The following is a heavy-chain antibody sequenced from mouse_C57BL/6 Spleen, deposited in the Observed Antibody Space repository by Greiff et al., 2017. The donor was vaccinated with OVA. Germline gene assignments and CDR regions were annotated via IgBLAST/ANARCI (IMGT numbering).Heavy chain of an antibody. Sequence: VHVKQSGAELVRPGASVKLSCTASGFNIKDDYMHWVKQRPEQGLEWIGWIDPENGDTEYASKFQGKATITADTSSNTAYLQLSSLTSEDTAVYYCTTSPYEDWYFDVWGTGTTVTVSS. J-gene: IGHJ1*03. V-gene: IGHV14-4*01. CDR3: TTSPYEDWYFDV. CDR1: GFNIKDDY. D-gene: IGHD2-3*01. CDR2: IDPENGDT.